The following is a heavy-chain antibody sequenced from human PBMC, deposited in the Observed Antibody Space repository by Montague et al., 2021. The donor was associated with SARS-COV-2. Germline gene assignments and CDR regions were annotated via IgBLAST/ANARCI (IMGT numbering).Heavy chain of an antibody. Sequence: SETLSLTCAVYGGSFSDYKWTWIRQSPGKGLEWLGQISHSGSANYNPSLKSRVTISVDTAKNQFSLKLTPENVADTAVYYCTRGAHGYWDQGTLVTVSS. V-gene: IGHV4-34*01. CDR3: TRGAHGY. CDR1: GGSFSDYK. CDR2: ISHSGSA. J-gene: IGHJ4*02.